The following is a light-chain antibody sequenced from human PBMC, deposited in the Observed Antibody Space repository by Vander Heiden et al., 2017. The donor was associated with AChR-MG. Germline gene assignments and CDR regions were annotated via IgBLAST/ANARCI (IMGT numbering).Light chain of an antibody. J-gene: IGLJ3*02. CDR2: RNN. Sequence: QSVLTQPPSAPGPPGQRVTISCSGSSSNIGSNYVHWYQQHPGTAPKLLVYRNNQRPSGVPDRFSGSKSGTSASLAISGLRSEDEADYYCAAWDDSLRVVFGGGTKLTVL. CDR1: SSNIGSNY. V-gene: IGLV1-47*01. CDR3: AAWDDSLRVV.